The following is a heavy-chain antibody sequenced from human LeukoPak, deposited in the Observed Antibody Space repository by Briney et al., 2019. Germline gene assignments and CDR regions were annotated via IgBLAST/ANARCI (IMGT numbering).Heavy chain of an antibody. D-gene: IGHD5-12*01. CDR2: IKQDGSAK. J-gene: IGHJ4*02. CDR3: ARVEASGYDYGAFDY. V-gene: IGHV3-7*01. CDR1: GFTFNRYW. Sequence: PGGSLRLSCAASGFTFNRYWMSWVRQAPGKELQWVANIKQDGSAKYYVDSVKGRFTISRDNAKNSLYLQMNSLSAEDTAVYYCARVEASGYDYGAFDYWGQGTLVTVSS.